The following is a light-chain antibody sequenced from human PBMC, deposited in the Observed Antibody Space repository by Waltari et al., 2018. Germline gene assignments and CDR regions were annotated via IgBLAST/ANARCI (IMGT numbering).Light chain of an antibody. J-gene: IGLJ3*02. CDR2: SNN. V-gene: IGLV1-44*01. CDR1: SSNIGNNP. Sequence: QSVLTQPPSASGTPGQRVTISCSGSSSNIGNNPVNWYQQFPGTAPKLLLYSNNQQPSGVPDRFSGSRSATSASLAISGLQSEDEADYYCASWDDSLNGFWVFGGGTKLTVL. CDR3: ASWDDSLNGFWV.